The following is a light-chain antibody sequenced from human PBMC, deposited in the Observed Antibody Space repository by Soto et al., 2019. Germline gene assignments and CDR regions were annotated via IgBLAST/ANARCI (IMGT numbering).Light chain of an antibody. CDR1: QSVSSN. Sequence: EIVMTQSPATLSVSPGERATLSCRASQSVSSNLAWYQQKPGQAPRLLIYGASTRATGIPARFSGSGSGTEFPLTISRLQSEDFALYYCQHYNNWPPMYTFGQGTKLEIK. J-gene: IGKJ2*01. V-gene: IGKV3-15*01. CDR2: GAS. CDR3: QHYNNWPPMYT.